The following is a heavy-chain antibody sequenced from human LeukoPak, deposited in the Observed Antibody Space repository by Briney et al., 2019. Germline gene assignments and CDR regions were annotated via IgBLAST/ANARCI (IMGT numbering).Heavy chain of an antibody. D-gene: IGHD2-2*01. CDR3: AREPRYCSTTSCYPTGWFDP. J-gene: IGHJ5*02. Sequence: ASVKVSCKASGYTFTSYGISWVRQAPGQGLEWVGWINTNTGNPTYAQDFTGRFVFSLDTSVTTTYLQISSLKAEDTAVYYCAREPRYCSTTSCYPTGWFDPWGQGTLVTVSS. CDR1: GYTFTSYG. V-gene: IGHV7-4-1*02. CDR2: INTNTGNP.